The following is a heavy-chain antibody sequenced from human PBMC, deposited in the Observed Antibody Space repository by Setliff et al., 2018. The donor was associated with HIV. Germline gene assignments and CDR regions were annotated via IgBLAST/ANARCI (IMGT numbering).Heavy chain of an antibody. Sequence: SLTCTVSGGSITNYYWSWIRQPSGKGLQWIGYIYTSGSTNYNPSLKSRVTISVDTSKNQFSLKVSSVTAADTAVYYCARRGSYSSPETLWGQGTLVTVSS. D-gene: IGHD1-26*01. V-gene: IGHV4-4*09. CDR1: GGSITNYY. J-gene: IGHJ4*02. CDR2: IYTSGST. CDR3: ARRGSYSSPETL.